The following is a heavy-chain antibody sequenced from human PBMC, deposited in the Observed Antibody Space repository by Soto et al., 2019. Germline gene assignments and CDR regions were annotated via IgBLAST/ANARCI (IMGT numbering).Heavy chain of an antibody. CDR3: ARSGYSYGPNPLLY. Sequence: QVQLQESGPGLVKPSQTLSLSCTVSGGSISSGGYYWSWIRQHPGKGLEWIGYIYYSGSTYYNPSLKSRVTISVDMSKNQFSLKLSSVTAADTAVYYCARSGYSYGPNPLLYWGQGTLVTVS. D-gene: IGHD5-18*01. V-gene: IGHV4-31*03. J-gene: IGHJ4*02. CDR1: GGSISSGGYY. CDR2: IYYSGST.